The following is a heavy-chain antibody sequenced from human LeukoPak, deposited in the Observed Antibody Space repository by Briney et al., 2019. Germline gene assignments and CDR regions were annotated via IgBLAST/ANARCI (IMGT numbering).Heavy chain of an antibody. J-gene: IGHJ3*02. D-gene: IGHD4-17*01. V-gene: IGHV3-30*04. Sequence: GGSLRLSCAGSGFTFSSYAMHWVRQAPGKNVEWVAAISYEGRNKNYADSVKGRFTISRDNSKNTMYLQMNSLKPEDTAPYYCARVTTVIPDAFDIWGQGTMVTVSS. CDR2: ISYEGRNK. CDR1: GFTFSSYA. CDR3: ARVTTVIPDAFDI.